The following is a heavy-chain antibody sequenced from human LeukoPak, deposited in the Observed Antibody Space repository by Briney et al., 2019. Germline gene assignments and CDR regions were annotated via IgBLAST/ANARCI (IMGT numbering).Heavy chain of an antibody. D-gene: IGHD2-2*01. Sequence: QTGGSLRLSCAASGFTFSSYAMSWVRQAPGKGLEWVSAISGSGGSTYYADSVKGRFTISRDNSKNTLYLQMNSLRAEDTAVYYCAKDGGYCSSTSCPFIRGYYYGMDVWGQGTAVTVSS. CDR3: AKDGGYCSSTSCPFIRGYYYGMDV. CDR2: ISGSGGST. J-gene: IGHJ6*02. CDR1: GFTFSSYA. V-gene: IGHV3-23*01.